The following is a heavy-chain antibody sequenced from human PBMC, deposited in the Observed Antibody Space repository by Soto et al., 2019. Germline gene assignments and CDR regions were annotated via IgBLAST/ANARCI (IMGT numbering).Heavy chain of an antibody. J-gene: IGHJ4*02. CDR3: ARTPRY. CDR2: ISGSGVNT. Sequence: AGGSLRLSCAASGFFFSDYAMSWVRQAPGKGPEWVSSISGSGVNTFYADSVKGRFTISRDNSKNVLYLQMSSLRAEDTALYYCARTPRYWGQGTLVTVSS. D-gene: IGHD2-15*01. V-gene: IGHV3-23*01. CDR1: GFFFSDYA.